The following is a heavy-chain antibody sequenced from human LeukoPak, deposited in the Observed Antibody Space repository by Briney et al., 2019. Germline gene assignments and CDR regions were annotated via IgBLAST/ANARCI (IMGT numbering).Heavy chain of an antibody. D-gene: IGHD3-22*01. CDR3: ARKPEYYYDSSGLDY. Sequence: ASVKVSCKASGYTFASYGISWVRQGPGQGLEWMGWISAYNGNTNYAQKFQGRVTMTTDTSASTAYMELRSLRSDDTAVYYCARKPEYYYDSSGLDYWGQGTLVTVSS. V-gene: IGHV1-18*01. J-gene: IGHJ4*02. CDR2: ISAYNGNT. CDR1: GYTFASYG.